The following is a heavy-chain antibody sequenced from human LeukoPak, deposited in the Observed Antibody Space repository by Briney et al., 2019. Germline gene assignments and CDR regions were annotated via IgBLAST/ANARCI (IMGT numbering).Heavy chain of an antibody. CDR3: ARDMGGYDFGDFDP. J-gene: IGHJ5*02. D-gene: IGHD5-12*01. Sequence: PGGSLRLSCAASGFTVSSNYMTWVRQAPGKGLEWVSVLYTLGDTYYADSVRGRFTISRDNAKNTLYLQMNSLRAEDTAVYYCARDMGGYDFGDFDPWGQGTLVTVSS. CDR1: GFTVSSNY. V-gene: IGHV3-66*01. CDR2: LYTLGDT.